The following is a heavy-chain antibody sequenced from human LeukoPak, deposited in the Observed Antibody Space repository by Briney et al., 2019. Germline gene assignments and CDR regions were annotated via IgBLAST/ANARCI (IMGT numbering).Heavy chain of an antibody. J-gene: IGHJ4*02. V-gene: IGHV4-59*01. Sequence: SETLSLTCTVSGGSISSYYWSWIRQPPGKGLEWIGYIYYSGSTNYNPSLKSRVTISVDTSKNQFSLKLSSVTAADTAVYHCARQDTAMVYFDYWGQGTLVTVSS. CDR2: IYYSGST. D-gene: IGHD5-18*01. CDR3: ARQDTAMVYFDY. CDR1: GGSISSYY.